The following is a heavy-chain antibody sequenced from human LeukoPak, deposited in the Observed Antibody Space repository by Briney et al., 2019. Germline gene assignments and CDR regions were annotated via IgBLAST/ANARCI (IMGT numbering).Heavy chain of an antibody. V-gene: IGHV3-23*01. CDR3: TIINVTVLGAFDI. CDR1: GFTFSSYA. J-gene: IGHJ3*02. CDR2: IGGSGGTT. D-gene: IGHD5-24*01. Sequence: GGSLRLSCAASGFTFSSYAMSWVRQAPGKGLEWVSAIGGSGGTTYDADSVKGRFSISRDNSKNTLFLQMNSLRAEDTAVYYCTIINVTVLGAFDIWGQGTMVTVSS.